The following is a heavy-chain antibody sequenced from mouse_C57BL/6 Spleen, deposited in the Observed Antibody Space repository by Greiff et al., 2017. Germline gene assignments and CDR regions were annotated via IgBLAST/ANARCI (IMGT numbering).Heavy chain of an antibody. CDR1: GYSFTGYY. V-gene: IGHV1-42*01. CDR3: ASYYGNYYAMDY. D-gene: IGHD2-1*01. J-gene: IGHJ4*01. Sequence: LVESGPELVKPGASVKISCKASGYSFTGYYMNWVKQSPEKSLEWIGEINPSTGGTTYNQKFKAKATLTVDKSSSTAYMQLKSLTSEDSAVYYCASYYGNYYAMDYWGQGTSVTVSS. CDR2: INPSTGGT.